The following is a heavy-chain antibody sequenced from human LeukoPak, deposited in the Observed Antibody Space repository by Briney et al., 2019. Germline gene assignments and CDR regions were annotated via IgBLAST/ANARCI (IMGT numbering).Heavy chain of an antibody. CDR2: ISAYNGNT. CDR3: ARDLRYFDWLTSSF. J-gene: IGHJ4*02. D-gene: IGHD3-9*01. V-gene: IGHV1-18*01. Sequence: GASVKVSCKASGYTFTSYGISWVRQAPGQGLEWMGWISAYNGNTNYAQKLQGRVTMTTDTSTSTAYMELRSLRSDDTAVYYCARDLRYFDWLTSSFWGQGTLVTVSS. CDR1: GYTFTSYG.